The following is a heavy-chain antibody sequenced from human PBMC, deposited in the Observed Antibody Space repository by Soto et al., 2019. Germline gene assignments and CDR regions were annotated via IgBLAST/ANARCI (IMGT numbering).Heavy chain of an antibody. J-gene: IGHJ6*02. CDR3: ARATQSSDFGGYGNYYYGMDV. CDR2: IYYSGST. Sequence: SETLSLTCTVSGGSISSSSYYWGWIRQPPGKGLEWIGSIYYSGSTYYNPSLKSRVTISVDTSKNQFSLKLSSVTAADTAVYYCARATQSSDFGGYGNYYYGMDVWGQGTTVNVSS. D-gene: IGHD3-10*01. V-gene: IGHV4-39*01. CDR1: GGSISSSSYY.